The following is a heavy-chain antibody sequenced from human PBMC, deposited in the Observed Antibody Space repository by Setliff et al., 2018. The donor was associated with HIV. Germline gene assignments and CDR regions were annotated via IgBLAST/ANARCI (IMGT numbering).Heavy chain of an antibody. V-gene: IGHV4-61*01. CDR3: ARQFPPYHSGAHYSDL. CDR2: VYYSGST. CDR1: RGSAISGSYH. J-gene: IGHJ5*02. Sequence: SETLSLTCTVSRGSAISGSYHWSWIRQPPGKGLEWIGLVYYSGSTNYSPSLKSRVTISVDSSKNQFSLKLTSVTAADAAIYYCARQFPPYHSGAHYSDLWSQGTLVTVSS. D-gene: IGHD6-19*01.